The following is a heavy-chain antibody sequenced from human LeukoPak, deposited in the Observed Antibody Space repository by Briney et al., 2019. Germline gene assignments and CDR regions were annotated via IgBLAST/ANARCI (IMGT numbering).Heavy chain of an antibody. D-gene: IGHD4-23*01. V-gene: IGHV1-69*06. CDR1: GGTFSSYA. Sequence: ASVKVSCKASGGTFSSYAISWVRQAPGQGLEWMGGIIPIFGTADYAQKFQGRVTITADKSTSTAYMELSSLRSEDTAVYFCARVTLGYYYMDVWGRGTTVTVSS. CDR2: IIPIFGTA. J-gene: IGHJ6*03. CDR3: ARVTLGYYYMDV.